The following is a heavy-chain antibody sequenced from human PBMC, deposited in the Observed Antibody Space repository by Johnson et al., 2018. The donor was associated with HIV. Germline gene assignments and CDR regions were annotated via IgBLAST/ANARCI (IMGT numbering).Heavy chain of an antibody. V-gene: IGHV3-66*01. CDR3: ARDGESQQLPLGDAFDV. CDR1: GFTFSDYA. D-gene: IGHD6-13*01. CDR2: IYSGGST. J-gene: IGHJ3*01. Sequence: VQLVESGGGVVQPGGSLRLSCVASGFTFSDYAMHWVRQAPGKGLEWVSVIYSGGSTYYADSVRGRFTISRDNSRNTLYLQMSSLRAEDTAMYYCARDGESQQLPLGDAFDVWGQGTIVTVSS.